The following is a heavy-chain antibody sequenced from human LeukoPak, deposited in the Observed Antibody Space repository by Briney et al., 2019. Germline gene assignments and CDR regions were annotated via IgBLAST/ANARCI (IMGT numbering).Heavy chain of an antibody. Sequence: ASVRVSCKASGYTFTSYDINWVRQATGQGLEWRGWMNPNSGNTGYAQKLQGRVTMTRNTSISKAYMELSSLRSEDTAVYYCARGHGGSNDAFDIWGQGTMVTVSS. CDR2: MNPNSGNT. CDR1: GYTFTSYD. J-gene: IGHJ3*02. V-gene: IGHV1-8*01. CDR3: ARGHGGSNDAFDI. D-gene: IGHD3-16*01.